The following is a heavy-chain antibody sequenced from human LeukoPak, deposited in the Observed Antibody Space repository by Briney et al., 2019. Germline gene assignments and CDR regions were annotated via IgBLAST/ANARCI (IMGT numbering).Heavy chain of an antibody. V-gene: IGHV3-23*01. CDR1: GFTFSNHG. Sequence: GGSLRLSCAASGFTFSNHGMNWVRQAPGKGLEWVSGISPSGDITYYADSVKGRFTISRDNSKNTLYLEVISLTAEDTAVYYCVRGVPKTSYYYYYMDVWGKGTTVTVSS. J-gene: IGHJ6*03. CDR3: VRGVPKTSYYYYYMDV. D-gene: IGHD4-11*01. CDR2: ISPSGDIT.